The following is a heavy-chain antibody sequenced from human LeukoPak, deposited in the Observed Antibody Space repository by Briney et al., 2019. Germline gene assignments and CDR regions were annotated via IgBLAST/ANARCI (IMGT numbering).Heavy chain of an antibody. V-gene: IGHV4-59*01. D-gene: IGHD1-26*01. J-gene: IGHJ4*02. CDR2: VYYTGLT. CDR3: AKYRGTYYVY. CDR1: GDSITGYF. Sequence: PSETLSLTCDVSGDSITGYFWGWVRQPPGKGLEWIGYVYYTGLTSYNASLKSRVTISVDTSKNQFSLNLISVTAADTAVYYCAKYRGTYYVYWGQGTLVTVSS.